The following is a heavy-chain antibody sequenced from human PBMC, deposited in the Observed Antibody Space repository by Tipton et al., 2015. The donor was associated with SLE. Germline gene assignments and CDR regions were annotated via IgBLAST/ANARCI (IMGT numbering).Heavy chain of an antibody. CDR1: GGSISFFY. D-gene: IGHD2/OR15-2a*01. CDR3: ARGSVGEYVRYFDV. CDR2: CYSSGGR. V-gene: IGHV4-4*07. J-gene: IGHJ2*01. Sequence: TLSLTCTASGGSISFFYWSWLRQAAGRGREWMGRCYSSGGRGYNPSPRSRVTMSIDASQNRVSLRLKSVSVADTAVYYCARGSVGEYVRYFDVCGPGTLVTVSS.